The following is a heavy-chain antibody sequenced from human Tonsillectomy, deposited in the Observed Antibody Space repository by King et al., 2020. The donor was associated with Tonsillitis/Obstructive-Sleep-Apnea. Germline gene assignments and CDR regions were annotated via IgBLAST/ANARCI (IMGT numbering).Heavy chain of an antibody. J-gene: IGHJ4*02. CDR1: GFTFSSYA. CDR3: AKELPAALTYFDY. Sequence: VQLVESGGDFVQPGGSLRLSCAASGFTFSSYAMSWVRQAPGKGLEWVSAISGSGGSTYYADSVKGRFTISRHNSNNTLYLQMNSLRAEDTAVYYCAKELPAALTYFDYWGQGTLVTVSS. CDR2: ISGSGGST. V-gene: IGHV3-23*04. D-gene: IGHD2-2*01.